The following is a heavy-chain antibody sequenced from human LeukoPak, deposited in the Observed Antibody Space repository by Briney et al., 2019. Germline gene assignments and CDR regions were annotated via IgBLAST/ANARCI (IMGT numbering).Heavy chain of an antibody. CDR1: GGSISSSSYY. Sequence: PSETLSLTCTVSGGSISSSSYYWGWIRQPPGKGLEWIGSIYYSGSTYYNPSLKSRVTISVDTSKNQFSLKLSSVTAADTAVYYCARNMYYDFWSGHYYFDYWGQGTLVTVSS. CDR3: ARNMYYDFWSGHYYFDY. V-gene: IGHV4-39*07. J-gene: IGHJ4*02. D-gene: IGHD3-3*01. CDR2: IYYSGST.